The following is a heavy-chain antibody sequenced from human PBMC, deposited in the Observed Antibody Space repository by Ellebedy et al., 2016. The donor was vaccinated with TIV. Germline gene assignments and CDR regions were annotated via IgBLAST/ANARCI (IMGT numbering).Heavy chain of an antibody. V-gene: IGHV4-39*01. J-gene: IGHJ4*02. CDR2: ISNTGTT. CDR3: ARHGQFDY. CDR1: GGSINIKNYY. Sequence: SETLSLXXSVSGGSINIKNYYWGWIRQPPGKGLDWIGAISNTGTTHYNESLKSRVTLSVDTSKNQFSLKLTSVTATDTAVYYCARHGQFDYWGQGMLVTVSS.